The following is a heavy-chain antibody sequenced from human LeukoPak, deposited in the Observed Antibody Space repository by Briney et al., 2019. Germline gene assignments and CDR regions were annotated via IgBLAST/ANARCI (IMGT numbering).Heavy chain of an antibody. CDR3: ARLPPISGWYWTDY. D-gene: IGHD6-19*01. Sequence: ASVKVSCKASGYTFTSYGISWVRQAPGQGLEWMGWISAYNGNTNYEQKLQSRVTMTTDTSTSTAYMELRSLRSDDTAVYYCARLPPISGWYWTDYWGQGTLVTVSS. J-gene: IGHJ4*02. V-gene: IGHV1-18*01. CDR2: ISAYNGNT. CDR1: GYTFTSYG.